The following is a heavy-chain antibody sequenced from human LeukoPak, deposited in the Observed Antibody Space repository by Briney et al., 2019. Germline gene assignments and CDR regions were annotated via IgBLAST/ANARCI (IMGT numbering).Heavy chain of an antibody. CDR3: ARDTPSLYCSGGSCYSDY. J-gene: IGHJ4*02. V-gene: IGHV3-7*01. CDR1: GFTFSSYW. Sequence: GGSLRLSCAASGFTFSSYWMSWVRQAPGKGLEWVANIKQDGSEKYYVDSVKGRFTISRDNAKNSLYLQMNSLRAEDTAVYYCARDTPSLYCSGGSCYSDYWGQGTLVTVSS. D-gene: IGHD2-15*01. CDR2: IKQDGSEK.